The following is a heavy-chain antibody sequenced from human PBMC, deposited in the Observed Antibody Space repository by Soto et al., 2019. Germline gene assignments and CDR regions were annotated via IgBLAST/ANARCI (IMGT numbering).Heavy chain of an antibody. J-gene: IGHJ4*02. D-gene: IGHD5-12*01. Sequence: PSETLSLTCDVSGDTISTGGYTWAWIRQPPGKALEWIGHTYHSGNPYYNPSLKSRVIISVDRSKNQFSLKVRSVTAADTAVYFCASSGKYYFAYWGQGILVTVSS. CDR1: GDTISTGGYT. CDR2: TYHSGNP. V-gene: IGHV4-30-2*01. CDR3: ASSGKYYFAY.